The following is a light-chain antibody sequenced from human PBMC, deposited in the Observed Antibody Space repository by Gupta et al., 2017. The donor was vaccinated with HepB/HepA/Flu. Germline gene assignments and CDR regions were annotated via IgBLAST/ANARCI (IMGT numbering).Light chain of an antibody. CDR3: QQRSNWPCT. J-gene: IGKJ2*02. V-gene: IGKV3-11*01. CDR2: DAS. Sequence: EIVLTQSPATLSLSPGERATLSCRASQSVSRYVVWYQQKPGQAPRLLIYDASKRATGIPARFSGSGSGTDFTLTISSLEPEDFAVYYCQQRSNWPCTFGQGTNLEIK. CDR1: QSVSRY.